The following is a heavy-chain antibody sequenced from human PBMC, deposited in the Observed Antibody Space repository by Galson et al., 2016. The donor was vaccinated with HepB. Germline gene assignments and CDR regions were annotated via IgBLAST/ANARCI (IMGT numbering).Heavy chain of an antibody. D-gene: IGHD2-2*01. CDR2: IYHTGTS. Sequence: ETLSLTCAVSGASISDSNWWTWVRQVPGKGLEWIGEIYHTGTSNNNPFLNSRFTLSVDKSRNQFSLNVTSVTAADTPVYYCARAAIIPGARMVFDPWGQGILVTGSS. CDR1: GASISDSNW. V-gene: IGHV4-4*02. J-gene: IGHJ5*02. CDR3: ARAAIIPGARMVFDP.